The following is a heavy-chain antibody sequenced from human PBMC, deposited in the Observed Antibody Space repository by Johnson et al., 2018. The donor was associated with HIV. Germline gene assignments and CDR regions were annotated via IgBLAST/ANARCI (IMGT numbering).Heavy chain of an antibody. CDR3: ARDWEGYAFDI. Sequence: VQLVESGGGVVQPGRSLRLSFAASGFTFSRYAMHWVRQAPGKGLEWVAVISYDGSNKYYADSVKGPFTISRDNSKNTLDLQMNRLRAQDTAVYYCARDWEGYAFDIWGQGTMVTVSS. CDR2: ISYDGSNK. J-gene: IGHJ3*02. D-gene: IGHD1-26*01. CDR1: GFTFSRYA. V-gene: IGHV3-30-3*01.